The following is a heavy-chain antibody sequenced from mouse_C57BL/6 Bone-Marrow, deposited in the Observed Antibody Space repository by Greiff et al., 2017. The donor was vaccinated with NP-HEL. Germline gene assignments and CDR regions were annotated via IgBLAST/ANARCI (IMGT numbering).Heavy chain of an antibody. CDR3: ARSGSPYWYFDV. V-gene: IGHV1-55*01. CDR1: GYTFTSYW. Sequence: QVQLQQPGAELVKPGASVKMSCKASGYTFTSYWITWVKQRPGQGLEWIGDIYPGSGSTNYNEKFKSKATLTVDTSASTAYMQLSSLTSEDSAVDYCARSGSPYWYFDVWGTGTTVTVSS. J-gene: IGHJ1*03. CDR2: IYPGSGST. D-gene: IGHD1-1*01.